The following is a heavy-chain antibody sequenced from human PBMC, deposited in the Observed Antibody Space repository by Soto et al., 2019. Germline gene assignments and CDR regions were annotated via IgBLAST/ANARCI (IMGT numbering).Heavy chain of an antibody. D-gene: IGHD5-18*01. V-gene: IGHV3-7*03. J-gene: IGHJ4*02. CDR2: IKQDGSEK. CDR1: GFTVSSYW. CDR3: ARDRGYSYGTLYDY. Sequence: GGSLRLSCAASGFTVSSYWMSWVRQAPGKGLEWVANIKQDGSEKYYVDSVKGRFTISRDNAKNSLYLQMNSLRAEDTAVYYCARDRGYSYGTLYDYWGQGTLVTVS.